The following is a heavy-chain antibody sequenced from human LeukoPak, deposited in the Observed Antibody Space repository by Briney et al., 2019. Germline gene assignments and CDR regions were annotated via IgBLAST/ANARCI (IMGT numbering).Heavy chain of an antibody. CDR3: ARERRDYNIPRHFDY. D-gene: IGHD3-22*01. J-gene: IGHJ4*02. CDR1: GFTFSSYG. V-gene: IGHV3-33*01. Sequence: PGRYLRLSCAASGFTFSSYGMHWVRQAPGKGLEWVAVIWYDGSNKYYADYVKGRFTISRDNSKNTLYLQMNSLRAEDTAVYYCARERRDYNIPRHFDYWGQGTLVTVSS. CDR2: IWYDGSNK.